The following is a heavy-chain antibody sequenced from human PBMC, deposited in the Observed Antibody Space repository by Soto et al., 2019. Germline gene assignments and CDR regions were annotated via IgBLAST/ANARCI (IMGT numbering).Heavy chain of an antibody. Sequence: PSETLSLTCSVSGGSINGYWWSWIRQPAGKGLEWIGRVYSSGTTDYNPSLNSRATMSVETSNKQFSLRLTSVTAADTAVYYCARCPIDHNWFDPWGQGTLVTVSS. CDR2: VYSSGTT. CDR3: ARCPIDHNWFDP. CDR1: GGSINGYW. J-gene: IGHJ5*02. V-gene: IGHV4-4*07. D-gene: IGHD3-9*01.